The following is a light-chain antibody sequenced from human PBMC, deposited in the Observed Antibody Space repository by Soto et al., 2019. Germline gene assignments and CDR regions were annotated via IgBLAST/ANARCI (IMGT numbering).Light chain of an antibody. CDR2: DAS. V-gene: IGKV1-27*01. CDR1: QGISNY. J-gene: IGKJ1*01. CDR3: QKYDSPPRT. Sequence: DIQMTQSPSSLSASVGDRVTITCRASQGISNYLAWYQQKPGKVPKLLIYDASTLHSGVPPRFSGSGSGTHFTLTISSLQPEDVATYYCQKYDSPPRTFGQGTNVEI.